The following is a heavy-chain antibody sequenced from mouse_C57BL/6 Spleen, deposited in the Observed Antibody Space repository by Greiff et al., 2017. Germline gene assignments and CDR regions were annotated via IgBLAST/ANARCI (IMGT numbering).Heavy chain of an antibody. CDR2: IYPGDGDT. CDR3: SGGNYYAMDY. J-gene: IGHJ4*01. V-gene: IGHV1-80*01. CDR1: GYAFSSYW. Sequence: QVQLQQSGAELVKPGASVKISCKASGYAFSSYWMNWVKQRPGKGLEWIGMIYPGDGDTNYNGKFKSKATLTANKSSSTAYMQLRSLTSEDSAVYFGSGGNYYAMDYWGKGTSVTVSS.